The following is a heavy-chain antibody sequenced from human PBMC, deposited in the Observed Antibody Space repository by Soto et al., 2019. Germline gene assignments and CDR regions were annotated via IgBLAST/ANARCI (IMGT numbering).Heavy chain of an antibody. CDR2: IYYSGST. CDR3: ARARDYGGNSDY. Sequence: PSETLSLTCTVSGGSISSGGYYWSWIRQHPGKGLEWIGYIYYSGSTYYNPSLKSRVTISVDTSKNQFSLKLSSVTAADTAVYYCARARDYGGNSDYWGQGTLVTVSS. J-gene: IGHJ4*02. V-gene: IGHV4-31*03. D-gene: IGHD4-17*01. CDR1: GGSISSGGYY.